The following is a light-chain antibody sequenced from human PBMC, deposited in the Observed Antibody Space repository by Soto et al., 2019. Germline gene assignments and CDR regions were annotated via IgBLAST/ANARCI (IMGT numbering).Light chain of an antibody. CDR3: CSYAGSSTYV. CDR2: EGS. J-gene: IGLJ1*01. CDR1: SSDVGTYNL. Sequence: QSALTQPASVSGSPGQSITISCTGTSSDVGTYNLVSWYQHHPGKAPKLMIYEGSKRHSGVSNRCSGSKSGNTSSLTISGLQSEDEADYYCCSYAGSSTYVFGTGTKLTVL. V-gene: IGLV2-23*01.